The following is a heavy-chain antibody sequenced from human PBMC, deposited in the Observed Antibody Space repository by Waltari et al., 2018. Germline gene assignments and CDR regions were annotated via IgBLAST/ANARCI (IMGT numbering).Heavy chain of an antibody. CDR1: GGTFSSYA. Sequence: QVQLVQSGAEVKKPGSSVKVSCKASGGTFSSYAISWVRQAPGQGLEWMGGIILSVGTANYAQKFQGRVRITTDESTSTAYMELSSLRSEDTAVYYCARRIGSYYAFDTWGQGTMVTVSS. V-gene: IGHV1-69*05. D-gene: IGHD1-26*01. J-gene: IGHJ3*02. CDR3: ARRIGSYYAFDT. CDR2: IILSVGTA.